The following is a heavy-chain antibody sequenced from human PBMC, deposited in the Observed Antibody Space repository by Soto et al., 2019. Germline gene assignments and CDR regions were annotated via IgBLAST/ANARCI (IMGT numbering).Heavy chain of an antibody. J-gene: IGHJ4*02. CDR1: GGSISSSSYY. CDR3: ARHIARTDIVATTWDFDY. V-gene: IGHV4-39*01. Sequence: SETLSLTCTVSGGSISSSSYYWGWIRQPPGKGLEWIGSIYYSGSTYYNTFLKSRVTISVDTSKNQFSLKLSSVTAADTAVYYCARHIARTDIVATTWDFDYWGQGTLVTVS. CDR2: IYYSGST. D-gene: IGHD5-12*01.